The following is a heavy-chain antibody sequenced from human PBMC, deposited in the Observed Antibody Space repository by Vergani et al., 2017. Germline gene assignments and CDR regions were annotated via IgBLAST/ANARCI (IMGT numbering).Heavy chain of an antibody. D-gene: IGHD3-9*01. CDR3: AKDPQTLRYFAGFDP. Sequence: QVQLVESGGGVVQPGGSLRLSCAASGFTFSSYGMHWVRQASGKGLEWVAFIRYDGSNKYYADSVKGRFTISRDNSKNTLYLQMNSLRAEDTAVYYCAKDPQTLRYFAGFDPWGQGTLVTVSS. CDR1: GFTFSSYG. J-gene: IGHJ5*02. CDR2: IRYDGSNK. V-gene: IGHV3-30*02.